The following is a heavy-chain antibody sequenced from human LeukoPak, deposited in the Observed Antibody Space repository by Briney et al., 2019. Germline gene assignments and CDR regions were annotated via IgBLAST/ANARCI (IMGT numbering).Heavy chain of an antibody. Sequence: LSLTCAVYGGSFSGYYWSWIRQPPGKGLEWVSHISSSSDTIFYADSVKGRITISRDDAKNSLYLQMNSLRAEDTAVYYCVREGSYYDSSGYYYVCYFDYWGQGTLVTVSS. D-gene: IGHD3-22*01. V-gene: IGHV3-11*04. CDR1: GGSFSGYY. J-gene: IGHJ4*02. CDR3: VREGSYYDSSGYYYVCYFDY. CDR2: ISSSSDTI.